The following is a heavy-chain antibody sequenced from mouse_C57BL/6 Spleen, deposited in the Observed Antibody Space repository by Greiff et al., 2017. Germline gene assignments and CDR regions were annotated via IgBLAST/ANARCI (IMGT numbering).Heavy chain of an antibody. J-gene: IGHJ2*01. CDR3: ARTEGYYYGSSYGFDY. V-gene: IGHV2-2*01. CDR2: IWSGGST. CDR1: GFSLTSYG. Sequence: QVQLKESGPGLVQPSQRLSITCTVSGFSLTSYGVHWVRQSPGKGLEWLGVIWSGGSTDYNAAFISRLSISKDNSKSQVFFKMNSLQADDTAIYYCARTEGYYYGSSYGFDYWGQGTTLTVSS. D-gene: IGHD1-1*01.